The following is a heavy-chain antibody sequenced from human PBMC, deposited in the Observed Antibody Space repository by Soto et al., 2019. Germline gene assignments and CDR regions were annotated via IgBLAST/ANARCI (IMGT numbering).Heavy chain of an antibody. CDR1: GFTFSSYA. Sequence: EVQLLESGGGLEQPGGYLRLSCVASGFTFSSYAMTWVRQAPGKGLEWVSGISGSGGSTYYADSVKGRFSISRDNSKNTLYLQMNSLKVEDTAVYYCAKGRGVFGPWGQGTLVTVSS. CDR2: ISGSGGST. D-gene: IGHD3-10*01. V-gene: IGHV3-23*01. J-gene: IGHJ5*02. CDR3: AKGRGVFGP.